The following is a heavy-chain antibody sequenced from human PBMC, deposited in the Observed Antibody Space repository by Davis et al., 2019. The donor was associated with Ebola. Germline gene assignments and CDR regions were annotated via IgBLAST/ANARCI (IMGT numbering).Heavy chain of an antibody. J-gene: IGHJ2*01. CDR3: ARLIIVSGYDFHWYFDL. D-gene: IGHD5-12*01. V-gene: IGHV1-69*06. CDR1: GGTFSSYA. CDR2: IIPIFGTA. Sequence: SVKVSCKASGGTFSSYAISWVRQAPGQGLEWMRGIIPIFGTANYAQKFQGRVTITADKSTSTAYMELSRLRSDDTAMYYCARLIIVSGYDFHWYFDLWGRGTLVTVSS.